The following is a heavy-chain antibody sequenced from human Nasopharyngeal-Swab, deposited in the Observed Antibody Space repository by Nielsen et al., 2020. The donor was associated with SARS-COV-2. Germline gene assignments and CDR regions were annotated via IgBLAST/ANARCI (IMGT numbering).Heavy chain of an antibody. V-gene: IGHV4-34*01. CDR3: AREKSDFWSGYLRGAFDI. CDR2: INHSGST. D-gene: IGHD3-3*01. CDR1: GGSFSGYY. J-gene: IGHJ3*02. Sequence: SETLSLTCAVQGGSFSGYYWSWIRQPPGKGLEWIGEINHSGSTNYNPSLKSRVTISVDTSKNQFSLKLSSVTAADTAVYYCAREKSDFWSGYLRGAFDIWGQGTMVTVSS.